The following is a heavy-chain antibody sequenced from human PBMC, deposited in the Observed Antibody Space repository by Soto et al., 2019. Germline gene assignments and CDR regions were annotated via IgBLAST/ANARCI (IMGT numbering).Heavy chain of an antibody. Sequence: ASVKVSCKASGYTFTSCGISWVRQAPGQGLEWMGWISAYNGNTNYAQKLQGRVTMTTDTSTSTAYMELRSLRSDDTAVYYCARDSPAVGALRTNDYWGQGTLVTVSS. V-gene: IGHV1-18*04. D-gene: IGHD1-26*01. CDR2: ISAYNGNT. CDR3: ARDSPAVGALRTNDY. J-gene: IGHJ4*02. CDR1: GYTFTSCG.